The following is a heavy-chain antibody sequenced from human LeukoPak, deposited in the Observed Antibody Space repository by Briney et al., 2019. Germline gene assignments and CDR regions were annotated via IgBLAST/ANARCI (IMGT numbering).Heavy chain of an antibody. CDR1: GFTFSSYA. Sequence: GSLRLSCAASGFTFSSYAMSWVRQAPGKGLEWVSAISVSGGSTNYADSVKGRFTISRNNSKNTPSSQLNGLMPEARAVYICAKDAVPSVPDAFDIWGKGKMATASS. CDR3: AKDAVPSVPDAFDI. CDR2: ISVSGGST. V-gene: IGHV3-23*01. D-gene: IGHD5/OR15-5a*01. J-gene: IGHJ3*02.